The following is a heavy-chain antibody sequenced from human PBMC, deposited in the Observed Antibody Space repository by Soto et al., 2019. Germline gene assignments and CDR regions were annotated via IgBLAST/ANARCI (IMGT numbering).Heavy chain of an antibody. D-gene: IGHD4-17*01. CDR3: ARGRAKSTTVTPSFDY. CDR2: IYHSGST. CDR1: GGCMSSGGYS. J-gene: IGHJ4*02. Sequence: SETLSLTCAVSGGCMSSGGYSWSWIRQPPGKGLEWIGYIYHSGSTYYNPSLKSRVTISVDRSKNQFSLKLSSVTAADTAVYYCARGRAKSTTVTPSFDYWGQGTLVTVSS. V-gene: IGHV4-30-2*01.